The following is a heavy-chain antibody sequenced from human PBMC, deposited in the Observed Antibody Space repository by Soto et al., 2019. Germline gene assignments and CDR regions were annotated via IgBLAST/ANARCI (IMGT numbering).Heavy chain of an antibody. CDR1: GGSISSSSYY. Sequence: SETLSLTCTVSGGSISSSSYYWGWIRQPPGKGLEWIGSIYCSGSTYYNPSLKSRVTISVDTSKNQFSLKLSSVTAADTAVYYCARLPTRTLGFGEWGQGTLVTVSS. V-gene: IGHV4-39*01. J-gene: IGHJ4*02. CDR2: IYCSGST. CDR3: ARLPTRTLGFGE. D-gene: IGHD3-10*01.